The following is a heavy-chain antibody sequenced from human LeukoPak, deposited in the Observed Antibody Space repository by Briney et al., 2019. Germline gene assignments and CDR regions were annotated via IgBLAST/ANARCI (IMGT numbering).Heavy chain of an antibody. CDR1: GGSISSYY. D-gene: IGHD3-16*01. Sequence: SETLSLTCTVSGGSISSYYWSWIRQPPGKGLEWIGYIYYSGSTNYNPSLKRRVTISVDTSKKQFSLKVSSVTAADTAVYYCARVSWGPYNWFDPWGQGTMVTVSS. V-gene: IGHV4-59*01. CDR2: IYYSGST. J-gene: IGHJ5*02. CDR3: ARVSWGPYNWFDP.